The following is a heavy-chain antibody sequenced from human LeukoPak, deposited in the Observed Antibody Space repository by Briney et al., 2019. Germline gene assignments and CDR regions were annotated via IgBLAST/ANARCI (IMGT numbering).Heavy chain of an antibody. J-gene: IGHJ3*02. D-gene: IGHD6-13*01. Sequence: GESLKISCKGSGYSFISYWIGWVRQMPGKGLEWMAIISPGDSDTRYSPSFQGQVTISADKSISTAYLQWSSLKASDTAMYYCARRLAAANTDAFDIWGQGTMVTISS. CDR3: ARRLAAANTDAFDI. CDR2: ISPGDSDT. V-gene: IGHV5-51*01. CDR1: GYSFISYW.